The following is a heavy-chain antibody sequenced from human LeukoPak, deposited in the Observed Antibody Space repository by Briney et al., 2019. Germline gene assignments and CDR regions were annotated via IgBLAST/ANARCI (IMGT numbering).Heavy chain of an antibody. J-gene: IGHJ6*03. Sequence: GGSLRLSCQASGFTFYMYAMSWVRQAPGKGLEWVASMCGTAGCTFYPDSVKGRFTISRDNSKNTLYLQMNSLRAEDTAVYYCAKGYCSSTSCYWTYYYYMDVWGKGTTVTVSS. D-gene: IGHD2-2*01. CDR3: AKGYCSSTSCYWTYYYYMDV. CDR2: MCGTAGCT. V-gene: IGHV3-23*01. CDR1: GFTFYMYA.